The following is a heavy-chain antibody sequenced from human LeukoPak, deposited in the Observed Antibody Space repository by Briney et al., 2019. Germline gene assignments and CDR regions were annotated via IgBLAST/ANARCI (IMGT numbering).Heavy chain of an antibody. Sequence: PGGSLRLSCAASGFTFSSYWMSWVRQAPGKGLEWVANIKQDGSEKYYVDSVKGRFTISRDNAKNSLYLQMNSLRAEDTAVYYCARGMICTSCSPFGYWGQGTLVTVSS. D-gene: IGHD2-2*01. CDR1: GFTFSSYW. V-gene: IGHV3-7*04. J-gene: IGHJ4*02. CDR3: ARGMICTSCSPFGY. CDR2: IKQDGSEK.